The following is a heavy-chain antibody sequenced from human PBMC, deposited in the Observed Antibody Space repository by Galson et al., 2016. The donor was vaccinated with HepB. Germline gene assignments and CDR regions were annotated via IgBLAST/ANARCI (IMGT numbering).Heavy chain of an antibody. J-gene: IGHJ4*02. D-gene: IGHD3-10*01. V-gene: IGHV3-33*01. CDR1: GFNFISYG. CDR2: TWFDGNYK. CDR3: ARSREYFGSGSYLDD. Sequence: SLRLSCAASGFNFISYGMHWVRQAPGKGLEWVAVTWFDGNYKDYAESVKGRITVSRDKSKNTLSLQLDSLRAEDTAVYHCARSREYFGSGSYLDDWGQGTLVIVSS.